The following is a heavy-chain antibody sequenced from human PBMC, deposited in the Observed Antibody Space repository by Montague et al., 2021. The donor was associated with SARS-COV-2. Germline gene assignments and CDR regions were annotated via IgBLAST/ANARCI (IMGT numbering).Heavy chain of an antibody. D-gene: IGHD6-13*01. Sequence: SETLSLTCTGPRGSISSDDWSWIRQPPGKGLEWFGDIYYSGSTNYNPSLKSRVTISVDTSKNQFSLKLSSVTAADTAVYYCARGAGYSSSWYLAFEIWGQGTMVTVSS. CDR3: ARGAGYSSSWYLAFEI. V-gene: IGHV4-59*01. J-gene: IGHJ3*02. CDR1: RGSISSDD. CDR2: IYYSGST.